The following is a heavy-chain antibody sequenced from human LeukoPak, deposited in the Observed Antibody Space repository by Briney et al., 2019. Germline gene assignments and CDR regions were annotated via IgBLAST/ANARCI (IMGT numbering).Heavy chain of an antibody. CDR1: GGSISSHY. Sequence: WETLSLTCTVSGGSISSHYWSWIRQPPGKGLEWIGYIYCSGSTNCNPSLKSRGTISIDTSKNQFSLKLSSVTAADTAVYYCARDFRDGDSVFYYYYMDVWGKRTTVTVSS. CDR3: ARDFRDGDSVFYYYYMDV. V-gene: IGHV4-59*11. J-gene: IGHJ6*03. D-gene: IGHD4-17*01. CDR2: IYCSGST.